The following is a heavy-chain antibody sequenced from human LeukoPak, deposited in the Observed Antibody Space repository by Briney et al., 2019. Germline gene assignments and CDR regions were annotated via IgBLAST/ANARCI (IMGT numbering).Heavy chain of an antibody. CDR1: GFTFSSYG. Sequence: GGSLRLSCAASGFTFSSYGMHWVRQAPGKGLEWVAFIRYDGSNKYYADSVKGRFTISRDNAKNSLYLQMNSLRAEDTALYYCARGGGSSWSYDYWGQGTLVTVSS. J-gene: IGHJ4*02. CDR2: IRYDGSNK. D-gene: IGHD6-13*01. CDR3: ARGGGSSWSYDY. V-gene: IGHV3-30*02.